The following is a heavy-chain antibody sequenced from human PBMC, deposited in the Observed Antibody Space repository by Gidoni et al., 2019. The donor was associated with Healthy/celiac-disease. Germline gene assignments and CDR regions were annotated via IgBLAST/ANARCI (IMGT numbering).Heavy chain of an antibody. D-gene: IGHD3-3*01. V-gene: IGHV3-23*01. J-gene: IGHJ3*02. CDR2: ISGSGVTT. CDR1: GFTFSSYA. CDR3: AKDPVWSAYSRACDI. Sequence: EVQLLESGGGLVQPGGSLRLPCAASGFTFSSYAMSWVRQAPGKGLGWVSTISGSGVTTDCADSVRGRFTISRDNSKNTLYLQMNSLRAEDTAVYYCAKDPVWSAYSRACDIWGQGTMVTVSS.